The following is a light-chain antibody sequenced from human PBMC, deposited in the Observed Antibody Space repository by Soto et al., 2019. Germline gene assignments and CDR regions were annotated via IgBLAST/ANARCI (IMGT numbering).Light chain of an antibody. CDR2: GAS. CDR3: QNYDSSPYT. CDR1: QSVASNS. Sequence: ETVLTQSPGTLSLSPGETAILSCRASQSVASNSLAWYQQKPGQAPRLLVYGASGRATDIPDRFSGRGSGTDFTLTINRLEPEDFAVYYCQNYDSSPYTFGQGTKLEIK. J-gene: IGKJ2*01. V-gene: IGKV3-20*01.